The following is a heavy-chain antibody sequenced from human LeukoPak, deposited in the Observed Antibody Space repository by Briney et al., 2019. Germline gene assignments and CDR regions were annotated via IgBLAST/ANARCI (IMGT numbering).Heavy chain of an antibody. CDR2: ISAYNGNT. D-gene: IGHD2-15*01. J-gene: IGHJ6*02. CDR3: ARDPWAVSGYYYGMDV. CDR1: GYTFTSYG. V-gene: IGHV1-18*01. Sequence: EASVKVSCKASGYTFTSYGISWVRQAPGQGLEWMGWISAYNGNTNYAQKLQGRVTMTTDTSTSTAYMELRSLRSDDTAVYYCARDPWAVSGYYYGMDVWGQGTTVTVSS.